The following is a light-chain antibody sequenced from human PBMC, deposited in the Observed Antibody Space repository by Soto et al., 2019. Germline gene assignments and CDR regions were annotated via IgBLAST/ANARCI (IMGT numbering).Light chain of an antibody. J-gene: IGKJ1*01. V-gene: IGKV1-5*03. CDR3: QHYNSYSEA. CDR2: KAS. Sequence: DIQMTQPPSTLSGYVEGRVTITRRASQTISSWLAWYQQKPGKAPKLLIYKASTLKSGVPSRFSGSGSGTEFTLTISSLQPDDFATYYCQHYNSYSEAFGQGTKVDI. CDR1: QTISSW.